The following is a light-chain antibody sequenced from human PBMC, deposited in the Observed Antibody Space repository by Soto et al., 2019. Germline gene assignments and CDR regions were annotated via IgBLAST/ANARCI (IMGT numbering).Light chain of an antibody. Sequence: DIQMTQSPSTLSASVGDGVTITCRASQSISSWLAWYQQKPGKAPVLLIYDTSSLQSGVPSRFSGSLSGTEFTLTISSLQPDDFAIYYCQQYSSLWTFGQGTKVDIK. CDR2: DTS. CDR3: QQYSSLWT. J-gene: IGKJ1*01. CDR1: QSISSW. V-gene: IGKV1-5*01.